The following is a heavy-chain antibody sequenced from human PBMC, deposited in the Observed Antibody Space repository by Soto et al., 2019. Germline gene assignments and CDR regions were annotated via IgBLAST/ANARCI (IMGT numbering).Heavy chain of an antibody. J-gene: IGHJ6*02. V-gene: IGHV1-46*01. D-gene: IGHD1-26*01. CDR3: ARDLYGSYGETRAYYYGMDV. CDR2: INPSGGSI. Sequence: QVQLVQSGAEVKKPGASVKVSCKASGYTFTSYYMHWVRQAPGQGLEWMGIINPSGGSISYAQKFQGRVTMTRDTSTSTVYMELSSLRSEDTAVYYCARDLYGSYGETRAYYYGMDVWGQGTTVTVSS. CDR1: GYTFTSYY.